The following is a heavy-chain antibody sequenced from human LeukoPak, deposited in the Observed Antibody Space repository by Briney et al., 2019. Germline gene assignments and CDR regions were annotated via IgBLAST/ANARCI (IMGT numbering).Heavy chain of an antibody. V-gene: IGHV3-23*01. CDR2: ITGSGGRT. J-gene: IGHJ4*02. CDR3: ANGDCSSTSCYQSPLGN. D-gene: IGHD2-2*01. CDR1: GFTFSSYA. Sequence: PGGSLRLSCAASGFTFSSYAMSWVRQAPGKGLEWVSGITGSGGRTYYADSVKGRFTISRDNSKNTVFLQMNSLRAEDTAIYYCANGDCSSTSCYQSPLGNWGQGTLVTVSS.